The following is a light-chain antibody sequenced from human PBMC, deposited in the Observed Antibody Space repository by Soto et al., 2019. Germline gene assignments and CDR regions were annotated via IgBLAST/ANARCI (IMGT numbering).Light chain of an antibody. CDR2: AAS. CDR3: QQSYSTPRT. CDR1: QRVSTY. J-gene: IGKJ2*01. V-gene: IGKV1-39*01. Sequence: DIQMTQSPSSLSASVGDRVTVTCRASQRVSTYLNWYQQKPEKAPKLLIYAASSLQSGVPSRFSGSGSGTDFTLTISSLQPEEFATYYCQQSYSTPRTFGQGIELEIK.